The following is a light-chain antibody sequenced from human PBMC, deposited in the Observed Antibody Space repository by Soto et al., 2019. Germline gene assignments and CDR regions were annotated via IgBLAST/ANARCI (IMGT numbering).Light chain of an antibody. Sequence: DIQMTQSPSTLSGSVGDRVTITCRASQTISSWLAWYQQKPGKAPKLLIYKASTLQSGVPSRFSGSGSGTEFTLTISSLQPDDFATYYCQHYNSYPEAFGQGTKVDIX. V-gene: IGKV1-5*03. J-gene: IGKJ1*01. CDR2: KAS. CDR3: QHYNSYPEA. CDR1: QTISSW.